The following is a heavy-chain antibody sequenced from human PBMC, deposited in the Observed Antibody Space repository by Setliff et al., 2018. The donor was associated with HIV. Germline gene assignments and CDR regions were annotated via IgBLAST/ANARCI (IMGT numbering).Heavy chain of an antibody. V-gene: IGHV3-23*01. CDR2: ISGSGGST. J-gene: IGHJ4*02. CDR3: AKIMWDTGNYHSFVGH. D-gene: IGHD1-26*01. Sequence: GGSLRLSCVASRFTFNDYWMSWVRQAPGKGLEWVSGISGSGGSTYYADSVKGRFTISRDNSKNTLYLQMNSLRAEDAAVYYCAKIMWDTGNYHSFVGHWGQGTLVTVSS. CDR1: RFTFNDYW.